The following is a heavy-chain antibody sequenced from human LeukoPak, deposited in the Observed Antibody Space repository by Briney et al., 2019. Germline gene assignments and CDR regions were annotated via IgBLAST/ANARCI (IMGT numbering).Heavy chain of an antibody. CDR2: IWYDGSNK. Sequence: GSLRLSCAASGFTFSSYGMHWVRQAPGKGLEWVAVIWYDGSNKYYADSVKGRFTISRDNSKNTLYLQMNSLRAEDTAVYYCARVGMGTYSGDHWGQGTLVTVSS. V-gene: IGHV3-33*01. D-gene: IGHD2-15*01. J-gene: IGHJ4*02. CDR1: GFTFSSYG. CDR3: ARVGMGTYSGDH.